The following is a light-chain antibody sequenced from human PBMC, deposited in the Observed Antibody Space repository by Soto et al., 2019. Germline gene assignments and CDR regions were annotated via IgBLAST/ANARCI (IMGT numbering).Light chain of an antibody. V-gene: IGKV1-33*01. CDR2: DAS. CDR1: QDINKN. J-gene: IGKJ5*01. CDR3: QQSYSTPS. Sequence: DIQMTQSPSSLSASVGDRVTITCQASQDINKNLIWYQQKPGRAPKLLIYDASDLETGVPSRFSGSGSGTGFTFTISSLQPEDFATDYCQQSYSTPSFGQGTRLEIK.